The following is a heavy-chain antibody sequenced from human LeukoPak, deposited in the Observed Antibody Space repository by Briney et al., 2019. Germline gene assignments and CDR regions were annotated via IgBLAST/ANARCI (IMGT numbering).Heavy chain of an antibody. D-gene: IGHD3-10*01. CDR3: AKVAGSG. J-gene: IGHJ4*02. V-gene: IGHV3-23*01. Sequence: SGGSLTLSCAASGFTFSSYALTWVRQAPGKGLEWVSGISGSGVVSNHADSVKGRFTISRDNSKNTLYLQLNSLRAEDTAVYYCAKVAGSGWGQGTLVTVSS. CDR1: GFTFSSYA. CDR2: ISGSGVVS.